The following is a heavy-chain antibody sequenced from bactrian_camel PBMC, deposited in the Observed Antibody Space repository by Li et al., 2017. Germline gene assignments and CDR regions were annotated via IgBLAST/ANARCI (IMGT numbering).Heavy chain of an antibody. CDR1: GIRYGDYC. J-gene: IGHJ4*01. CDR2: IETSGTV. D-gene: IGHD7*01. CDR3: SLYSPLAGRTW. Sequence: LVESGGGSVQTGGSLKLSCAASGIRYGDYCMGWYRQATGKEREAVATIETSGTVDYGDSVRGRFTISQENAKSQNAYLQMNSLNPEDTAMYYCSLYSPLAGRTWWGQGTQVTVS. V-gene: IGHV3S53*01.